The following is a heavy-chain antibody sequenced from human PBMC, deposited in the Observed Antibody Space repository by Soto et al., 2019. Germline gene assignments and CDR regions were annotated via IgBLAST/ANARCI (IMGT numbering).Heavy chain of an antibody. CDR3: ARPYCSSTSCQADYYHYYGMDV. D-gene: IGHD2-2*01. V-gene: IGHV5-51*01. CDR1: GYSFTSYW. Sequence: GESLKISCKGSGYSFTSYWIAWVRQMPGKGLEWMGIIYPGDSNIRYSPSFQGQVTISADKSISTAYLQWSSLKASDTAMYYCARPYCSSTSCQADYYHYYGMDVWGQGTTVTVSS. CDR2: IYPGDSNI. J-gene: IGHJ6*02.